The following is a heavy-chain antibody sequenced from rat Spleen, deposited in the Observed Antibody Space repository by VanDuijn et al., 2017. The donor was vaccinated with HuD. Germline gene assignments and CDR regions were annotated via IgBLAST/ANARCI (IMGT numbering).Heavy chain of an antibody. CDR2: INSAGNT. V-gene: IGHV3-3*01. CDR1: DHSITNGYR. J-gene: IGHJ2*01. Sequence: EVQLQESGPGLVKPSQSLSLTCSVTDHSITNGYRWNWIRKFPGNKLEWMGYINSAGNTLYNPSLKSRISITRDTSKNQFFLQVNSVTTEDTATYYCARYRDSYGHVGIFDTWGQGVMVTVSS. CDR3: ARYRDSYGHVGIFDT. D-gene: IGHD1-12*01.